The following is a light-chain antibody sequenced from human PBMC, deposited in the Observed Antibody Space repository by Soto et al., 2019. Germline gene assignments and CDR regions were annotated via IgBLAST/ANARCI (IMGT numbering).Light chain of an antibody. CDR1: SSNIGSNT. Sequence: QSVLTQPPSASGTPGQRVTISCSGSSSNIGSNTVNWYQQLPGTAPKLLIYSNNQRPSGVPYRFSGSKSGTPTSLAISGLQSEDEADYYCATWDDSLNGPVFGGGTKLTVL. CDR3: ATWDDSLNGPV. CDR2: SNN. V-gene: IGLV1-44*01. J-gene: IGLJ2*01.